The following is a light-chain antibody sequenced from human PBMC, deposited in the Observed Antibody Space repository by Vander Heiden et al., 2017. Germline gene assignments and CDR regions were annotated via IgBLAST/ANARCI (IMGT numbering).Light chain of an antibody. J-gene: IGLJ2*01. V-gene: IGLV3-25*03. CDR3: QSADSSGTYVV. Sequence: SYELTQPPSVSVSPGQTARITCSGDALPKQYAYWYQQKPGQAPVLVIDKDSERPSGIPERFAGSSSGTTVTLTISGVQAEDEADDYCQSADSSGTYVVFGGGTKLTVL. CDR1: ALPKQY. CDR2: KDS.